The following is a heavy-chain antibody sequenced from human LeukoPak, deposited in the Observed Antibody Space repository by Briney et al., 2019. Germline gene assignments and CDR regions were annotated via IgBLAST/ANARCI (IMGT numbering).Heavy chain of an antibody. V-gene: IGHV4-39*01. J-gene: IGHJ4*02. CDR1: GGSISSSSYY. CDR2: IYYSGST. Sequence: SETLSLTCTVSGGSISSSSYYWGWIRQPPGKGLEWIGSIYYSGSTYYNPSLKSRVTISVDTSKNQFSLKLSSVTAADTAVYYCAAHTVGATMNFDYWGQGTLVTVSS. D-gene: IGHD1-26*01. CDR3: AAHTVGATMNFDY.